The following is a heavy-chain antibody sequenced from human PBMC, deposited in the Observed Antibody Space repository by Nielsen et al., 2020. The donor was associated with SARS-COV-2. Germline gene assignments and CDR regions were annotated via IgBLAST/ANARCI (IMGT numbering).Heavy chain of an antibody. V-gene: IGHV3-15*01. Sequence: GESLKISCAASGFTFSNAWMSWVRQAPGKGLEWVGRIKSKTDGGTTDYAAPVKGRFTISRDDSKNTLYLQMNSLKTEDTAVYYCTTDRSYDSSGYYYGFGTDVWGQGTTVTVSS. CDR3: TTDRSYDSSGYYYGFGTDV. CDR2: IKSKTDGGTT. CDR1: GFTFSNAW. J-gene: IGHJ6*02. D-gene: IGHD3-22*01.